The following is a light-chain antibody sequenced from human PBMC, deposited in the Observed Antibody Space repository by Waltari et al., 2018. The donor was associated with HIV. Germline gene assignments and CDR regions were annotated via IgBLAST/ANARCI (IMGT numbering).Light chain of an antibody. CDR1: QTIANY. V-gene: IGKV1-39*01. J-gene: IGKJ1*01. CDR2: GAS. Sequence: DIQMTQSPSALSASVGDRVTITFRASQTIANYLNWYQQKPGKSPELLIYGASTLQSGVPSRFSGSESGTDFTLTITSLQPEDFATYFCQQSYSTLMWTFGQGTKVEIK. CDR3: QQSYSTLMWT.